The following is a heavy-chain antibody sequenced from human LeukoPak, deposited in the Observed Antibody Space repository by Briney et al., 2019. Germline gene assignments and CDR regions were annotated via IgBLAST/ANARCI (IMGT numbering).Heavy chain of an antibody. CDR3: ARQGSGDSLGY. Sequence: GASLQISCKGSGYSFTSYWIGGGRQVPGKGVEGMGIIYPGDSDTRYSPSFQGQVTISADKSISTAYLQWSSLKASDTAMYYCARQGSGDSLGYWGQGTLVTVSS. CDR2: IYPGDSDT. J-gene: IGHJ4*02. D-gene: IGHD4-17*01. CDR1: GYSFTSYW. V-gene: IGHV5-51*01.